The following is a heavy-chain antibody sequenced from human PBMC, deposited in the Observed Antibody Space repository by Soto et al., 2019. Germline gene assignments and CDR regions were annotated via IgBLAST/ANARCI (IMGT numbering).Heavy chain of an antibody. J-gene: IGHJ4*02. CDR1: GFTFSSYA. Sequence: QVQLVESGGGLVQPGRSLRLSCAASGFTFSSYAMHWVRQAPGKGLEWVAVISYDGSNKYYADSVKGRFTISRDNSKNTLYLQMNSLRAEDTAVYYCARDPNSGWYGEGGVDYWGQGTLVTVSS. CDR3: ARDPNSGWYGEGGVDY. D-gene: IGHD6-19*01. V-gene: IGHV3-30-3*01. CDR2: ISYDGSNK.